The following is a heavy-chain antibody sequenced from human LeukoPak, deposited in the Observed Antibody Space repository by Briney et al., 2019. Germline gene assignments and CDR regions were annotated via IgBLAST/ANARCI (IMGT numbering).Heavy chain of an antibody. CDR3: AREWAGRAAAPVPVDY. Sequence: GASVKVSCKASGGTFSSYAISWVRQAPGQGLEWMGRIIPILGIANYAQKFQGRVTITADKSTSTAYMELSSLRSEDTAVYYCAREWAGRAAAPVPVDYWGQGTLVTVSS. J-gene: IGHJ4*02. V-gene: IGHV1-69*04. D-gene: IGHD6-13*01. CDR2: IIPILGIA. CDR1: GGTFSSYA.